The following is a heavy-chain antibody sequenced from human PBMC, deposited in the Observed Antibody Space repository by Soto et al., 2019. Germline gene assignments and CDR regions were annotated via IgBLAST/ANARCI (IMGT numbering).Heavy chain of an antibody. CDR1: GFTFSGSA. D-gene: IGHD6-13*01. CDR3: TSGSSIAAAGNYYGMDV. CDR2: IRSKANSYAT. Sequence: PGGSLRLSCAASGFTFSGSAMHWVRQASGKGLEWVGRIRSKANSYATAYAASVKGRFTISRGDSKNTAYLQMNSLKTEDTAVYYCTSGSSIAAAGNYYGMDVWGQGTTVTVSS. J-gene: IGHJ6*02. V-gene: IGHV3-73*01.